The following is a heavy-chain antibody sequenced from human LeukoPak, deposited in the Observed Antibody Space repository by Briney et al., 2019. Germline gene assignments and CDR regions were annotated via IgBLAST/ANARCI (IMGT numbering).Heavy chain of an antibody. Sequence: GGSLRLSCAASGFTFSDYYMSWIRQAPGKGLEWVSYISSSGSTIYYADSVKGRFTISRDNAKNSLYLQMNSLRAEDTAAYYCARDSGAKSSTYGMDVWGQGTTVTVSS. CDR1: GFTFSDYY. CDR2: ISSSGSTI. J-gene: IGHJ6*02. D-gene: IGHD2-2*01. CDR3: ARDSGAKSSTYGMDV. V-gene: IGHV3-11*01.